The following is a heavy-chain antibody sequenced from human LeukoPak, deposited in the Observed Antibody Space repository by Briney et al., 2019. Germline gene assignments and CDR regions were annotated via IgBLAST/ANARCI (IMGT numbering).Heavy chain of an antibody. CDR3: ASRPADTTWYGVFDY. CDR2: FFNTGNT. Sequence: PSETLSLTCSVSGGSINSHYWSWIRQPPGKRLEWIGYFFNTGNTNYNPSLASRVTMSVDTSRAQFFLRLSPVTAADTAIYYCASRPADTTWYGVFDYWSQGTLVTVPS. D-gene: IGHD3-10*01. CDR1: GGSINSHY. V-gene: IGHV4-59*11. J-gene: IGHJ4*02.